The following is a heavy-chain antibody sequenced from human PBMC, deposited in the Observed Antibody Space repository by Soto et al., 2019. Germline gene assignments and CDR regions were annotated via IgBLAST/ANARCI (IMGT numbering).Heavy chain of an antibody. Sequence: PSQTLSLTCAISGDSVSSTSAAWNWIRQSPSRDLEWLGRTYYRSKWYNDYAVSVKSRISINPDTSKNQFSLQLNSVTPEDTAVYYCARDHELFDEGWFDPWGQGTLVTVSS. V-gene: IGHV6-1*01. CDR2: TYYRSKWYN. CDR3: ARDHELFDEGWFDP. CDR1: GDSVSSTSAA. D-gene: IGHD1-7*01. J-gene: IGHJ5*02.